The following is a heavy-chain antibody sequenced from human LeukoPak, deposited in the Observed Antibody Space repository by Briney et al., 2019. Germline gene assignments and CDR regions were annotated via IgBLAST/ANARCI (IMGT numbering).Heavy chain of an antibody. CDR1: GGSFSGYY. CDR2: VSYSGNT. Sequence: SETLSLTCAVYGGSFSGYYWSWIRQPPGKGLEWIGFVSYSGNTNYNPSLKSRVTISLDTSRNQFSLKLNSVTAADTAVYYCARRVVEVAGCSRIDYWGQGTLVTVSS. D-gene: IGHD2-21*01. CDR3: ARRVVEVAGCSRIDY. J-gene: IGHJ4*02. V-gene: IGHV4-59*12.